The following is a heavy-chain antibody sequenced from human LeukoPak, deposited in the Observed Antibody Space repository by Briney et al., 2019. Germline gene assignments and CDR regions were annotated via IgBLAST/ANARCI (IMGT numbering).Heavy chain of an antibody. J-gene: IGHJ1*01. Sequence: PSETLSLTCTVSGGSISSYYWSWTRQPPGKGLEWIGYIYYSGSTNYNPSLKSRVTISVDTSKNQFSLKLSSVTAADTAVYYCATVQVFDYGSGAAEYFQHWGQGTLVTVSS. CDR3: ATVQVFDYGSGAAEYFQH. CDR2: IYYSGST. CDR1: GGSISSYY. V-gene: IGHV4-59*01. D-gene: IGHD3-10*01.